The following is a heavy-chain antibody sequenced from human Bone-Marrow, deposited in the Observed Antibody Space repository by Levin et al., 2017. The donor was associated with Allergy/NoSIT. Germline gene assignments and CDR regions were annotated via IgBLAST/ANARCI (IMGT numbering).Heavy chain of an antibody. V-gene: IGHV4-30-2*01. CDR2: IYHSGST. J-gene: IGHJ4*02. CDR3: ATCSSTSCLPDY. CDR1: GGSISSGGYS. Sequence: SQTLSLTCAVSGGSISSGGYSWSWIRQPPGKGLEWIGYIYHSGSTYYNPSLKSRVNISVDRSKNQFSLKLSSVTAADTAVYYCATCSSTSCLPDYWGQGTLVTVSS. D-gene: IGHD2-2*01.